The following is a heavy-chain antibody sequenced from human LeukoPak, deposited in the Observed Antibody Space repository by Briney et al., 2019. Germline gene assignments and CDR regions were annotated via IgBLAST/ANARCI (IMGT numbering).Heavy chain of an antibody. V-gene: IGHV3-74*01. CDR2: LKTDGSRT. CDR1: GFTFNNYW. Sequence: GGSLRLSCAASGFTFNNYWMHWVRQAPGKGLEWVSRLKTDGSRTNYADSVEGRFTISRDNTKNTLYLQMNSLRAEDTAIYYCSRDHPGSNSLNSWGQGTLVTVSS. CDR3: SRDHPGSNSLNS. J-gene: IGHJ4*02. D-gene: IGHD4-11*01.